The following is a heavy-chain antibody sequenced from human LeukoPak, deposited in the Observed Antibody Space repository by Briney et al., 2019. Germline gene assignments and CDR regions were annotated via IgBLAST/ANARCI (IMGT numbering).Heavy chain of an antibody. J-gene: IGHJ4*02. V-gene: IGHV3-74*01. Sequence: GGSMRLSCAASGFTFSSHWMHWVRQAPGKGLVWVSRINSDGSSTNYADAVKGRFTVSRDNAKNSLYLQMNSLRAEDTAVYYCARDHLTYSSSSDFDYWGQGTLVTVSS. CDR1: GFTFSSHW. CDR3: ARDHLTYSSSSDFDY. D-gene: IGHD6-6*01. CDR2: INSDGSST.